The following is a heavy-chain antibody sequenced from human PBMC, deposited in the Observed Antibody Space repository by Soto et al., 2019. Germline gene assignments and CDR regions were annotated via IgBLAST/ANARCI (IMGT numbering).Heavy chain of an antibody. CDR3: ARRSDGGAHLEH. CDR2: INSDGSST. CDR1: GFTFSSYW. V-gene: IGHV3-74*01. D-gene: IGHD6-19*01. J-gene: IGHJ1*01. Sequence: VQLVESGGGLVQPGGSLRLSCVASGFTFSSYWMHWVRQAPGKGLVWVSRINSDGSSTSYADSVKGRFTISRDNAKNMLYMQMNSLRAEDTAVYYCARRSDGGAHLEHWGHGTLVTVAS.